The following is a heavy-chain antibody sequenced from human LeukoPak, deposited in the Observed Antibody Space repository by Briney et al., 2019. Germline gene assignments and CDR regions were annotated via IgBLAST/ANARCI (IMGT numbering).Heavy chain of an antibody. J-gene: IGHJ4*02. D-gene: IGHD2-21*02. V-gene: IGHV3-73*01. CDR3: TTHAYCGGDCYSN. Sequence: GGSLKLSCAASGFTFSASGVHWVRQASGKGLEWVGRIAGKANNYATLYAASVKGRFTISGDDSQNTAYLQMTSLKTEDTAVYYCTTHAYCGGDCYSNWGQGTLVTVSS. CDR1: GFTFSASG. CDR2: IAGKANNYAT.